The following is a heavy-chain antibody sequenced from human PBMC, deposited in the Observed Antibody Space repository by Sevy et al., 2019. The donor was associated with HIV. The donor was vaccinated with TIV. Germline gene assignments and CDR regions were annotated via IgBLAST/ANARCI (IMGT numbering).Heavy chain of an antibody. CDR1: GYTLTELS. V-gene: IGHV1-24*01. J-gene: IGHJ3*02. D-gene: IGHD3-22*01. CDR3: ATVPPTPVVVITNYDAFDI. Sequence: ASVKVSCKVSGYTLTELSMHWVRQAPGKGLEWMGGFDPEDGETIYAQKFQGRVTMTEDTSTDTAYMELSSLRSEDTAVYYCATVPPTPVVVITNYDAFDIWGQGTMVTVSS. CDR2: FDPEDGET.